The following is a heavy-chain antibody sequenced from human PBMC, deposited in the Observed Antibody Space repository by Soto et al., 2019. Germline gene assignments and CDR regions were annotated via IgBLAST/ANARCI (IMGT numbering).Heavy chain of an antibody. D-gene: IGHD6-19*01. CDR3: AQSIYSSGWYFDY. CDR1: GFTFSSYG. Sequence: QVQLVESGGGVVQPGRSLTLSCAASGFTFSSYGMHWVRQAPGKGLERVAVISYDGSNKYYADSVKGRFTISRDNSKNTLYLQMNSLRAEDTAVYYCAQSIYSSGWYFDYWGQGTLVTVSS. J-gene: IGHJ4*02. V-gene: IGHV3-30*03. CDR2: ISYDGSNK.